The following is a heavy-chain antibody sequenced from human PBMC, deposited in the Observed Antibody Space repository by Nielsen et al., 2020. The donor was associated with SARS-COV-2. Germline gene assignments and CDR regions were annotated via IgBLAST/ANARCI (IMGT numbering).Heavy chain of an antibody. CDR2: IYYSGST. CDR1: GGSISSYY. Sequence: SETLSLTCTVSGGSISSYYWSWIRQPPGKGLEWIGYIYYSGSTNYNPSLKSRVTISVDTSKNQFSLKLSSVTAADTAVYYCARGRYSGYDSPFDYWGQGTLVTVSS. CDR3: ARGRYSGYDSPFDY. V-gene: IGHV4-59*01. J-gene: IGHJ4*02. D-gene: IGHD5-12*01.